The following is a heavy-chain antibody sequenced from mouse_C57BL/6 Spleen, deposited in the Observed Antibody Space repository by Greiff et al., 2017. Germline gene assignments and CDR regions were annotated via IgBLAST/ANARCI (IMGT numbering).Heavy chain of an antibody. CDR2: INPNNGGT. Sequence: EVQLQQSGPELVKPGASVKISCKASGYTFTDYYMNWVKQSHGKSLEWIGDINPNNGGTSYNQKFKGKATLTVDKSSSTAYMELRSLTSEDSAVYYCARGWSYYFDYWGQGTTLTVSS. J-gene: IGHJ2*01. V-gene: IGHV1-26*01. CDR1: GYTFTDYY. CDR3: ARGWSYYFDY. D-gene: IGHD2-3*01.